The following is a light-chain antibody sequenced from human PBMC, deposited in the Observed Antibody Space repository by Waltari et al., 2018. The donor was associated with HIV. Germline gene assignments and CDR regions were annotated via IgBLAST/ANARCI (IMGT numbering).Light chain of an antibody. CDR1: NSERTR. Sequence: SPVLTQPPSVSVAPGKTAMPTCGGNNSERTRMHWYQQKAGQAPMLLIYYDSDRPSGVPGRFSGANTWNTATLTISRVGDGDEADYYCQVWDSSSDHVLFGGGTKLTVL. V-gene: IGLV3-21*04. CDR3: QVWDSSSDHVL. CDR2: YDS. J-gene: IGLJ2*01.